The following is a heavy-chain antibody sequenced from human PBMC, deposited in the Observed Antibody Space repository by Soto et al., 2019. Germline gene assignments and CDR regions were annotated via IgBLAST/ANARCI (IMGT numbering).Heavy chain of an antibody. CDR3: ARTGYSSGGVIGYYYYGMDV. CDR1: GGSISSSSYY. V-gene: IGHV4-39*01. D-gene: IGHD6-19*01. CDR2: IYYSGST. Sequence: SETLSLTCTVSGGSISSSSYYWGWIRQPPGKGLEWIGSIYYSGSTYYNPSLKSRVTISVDTSKNQFSLKLSSVTAADTAVYYCARTGYSSGGVIGYYYYGMDVWGQGTTVTVSS. J-gene: IGHJ6*02.